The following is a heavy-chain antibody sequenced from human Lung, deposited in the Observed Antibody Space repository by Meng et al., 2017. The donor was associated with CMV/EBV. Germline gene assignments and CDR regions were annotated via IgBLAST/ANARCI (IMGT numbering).Heavy chain of an antibody. V-gene: IGHV4-39*01. D-gene: IGHD6-13*01. J-gene: IGHJ4*02. CDR1: RGSISSDVHY. CDR2: IFHSGSA. CDR3: ARQGTAAAVTRSRTFDY. Sequence: LXCTVSRGSISSDVHYWGWIRQPPGKGLEWIGNIFHSGSAYYNPSLKSRVSISVDTSKNQFSLKLSSVTAADTAMYYCARQGTAAAVTRSRTFDYXGQGXLVTVSS.